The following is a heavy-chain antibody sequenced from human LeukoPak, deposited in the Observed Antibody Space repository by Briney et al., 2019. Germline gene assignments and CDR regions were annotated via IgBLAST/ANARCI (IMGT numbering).Heavy chain of an antibody. J-gene: IGHJ4*02. Sequence: SETLSLTCAVYGGSFYGYYWTWIRQSPGKGLEWIGEINHGGFTNYNPSLKNRVTLSVDTSKAQFSLKVTSVTAADTAVYYCRYGDIWGQGTLVTVSS. CDR2: INHGGFT. CDR1: GGSFYGYY. D-gene: IGHD4-17*01. CDR3: RYGDI. V-gene: IGHV4-34*01.